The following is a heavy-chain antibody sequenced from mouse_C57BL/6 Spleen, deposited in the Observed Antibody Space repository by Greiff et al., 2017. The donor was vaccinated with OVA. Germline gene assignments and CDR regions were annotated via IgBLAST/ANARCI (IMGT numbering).Heavy chain of an antibody. J-gene: IGHJ2*01. V-gene: IGHV1-22*01. CDR1: GYTFTDYN. CDR3: AREDWDEGFFDY. D-gene: IGHD4-1*01. Sequence: EVQLQQSGPELVKPGASVKMSCKASGYTFTDYNMHWVKQSHGKSLAWIGYINPHNGGTSSNQQFKGKATLTVNKSSSTAYMELRSLTSEDSAVYYCAREDWDEGFFDYWGQGTTLTVSS. CDR2: INPHNGGT.